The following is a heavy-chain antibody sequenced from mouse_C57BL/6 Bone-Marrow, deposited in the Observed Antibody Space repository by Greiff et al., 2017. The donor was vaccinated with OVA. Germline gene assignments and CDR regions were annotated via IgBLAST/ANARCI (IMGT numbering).Heavy chain of an antibody. Sequence: QVQLQQPGAELVRPGTSVKLSCKASGYTFTSYWMHWVKQRPGQGLEWIGVIDPSDSYTNYNQKFKGKATLTVDTSSSTAYMQLSSLTSEDSAVDYCARPYYGSSLFDYWGQGTTLTVSS. J-gene: IGHJ2*01. CDR1: GYTFTSYW. V-gene: IGHV1-59*01. CDR2: IDPSDSYT. CDR3: ARPYYGSSLFDY. D-gene: IGHD1-1*01.